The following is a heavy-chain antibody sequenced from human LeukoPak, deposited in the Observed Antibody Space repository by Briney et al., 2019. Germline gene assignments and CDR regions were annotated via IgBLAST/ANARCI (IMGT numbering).Heavy chain of an antibody. CDR3: ARDRPIPYYYYYGMDV. V-gene: IGHV1-46*01. Sequence: ASVKVSCKASGYTFTSYYMHWVRQAPGQGLEWMGIINPSGGSTSYAQKLQGRVTMTTDTSTSTAYMELRSLRSDDTAVYYCARDRPIPYYYYYGMDVWGQGTTVTVSS. CDR1: GYTFTSYY. D-gene: IGHD2-2*02. J-gene: IGHJ6*02. CDR2: INPSGGST.